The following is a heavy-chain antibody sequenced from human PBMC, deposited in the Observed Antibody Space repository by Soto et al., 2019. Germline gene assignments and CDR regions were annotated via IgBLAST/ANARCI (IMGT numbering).Heavy chain of an antibody. CDR3: ARAVAGGVYYYYGMDV. D-gene: IGHD6-19*01. J-gene: IGHJ6*02. CDR2: IIPIFGTA. CDR1: GGTFSSYA. Sequence: SVKVSCKASGGTFSSYAINWVRQAPGQGLEWMGGIIPIFGTADYAQKFQGRVTITADESTSTAYMELSILRPEDTAVYYCARAVAGGVYYYYGMDVWGQGTTVTVSS. V-gene: IGHV1-69*13.